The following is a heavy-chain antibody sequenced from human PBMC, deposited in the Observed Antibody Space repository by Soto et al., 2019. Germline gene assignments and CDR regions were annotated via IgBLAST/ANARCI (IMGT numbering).Heavy chain of an antibody. Sequence: GASVKVSCKASGGTFSSYAISWVRQAPGQGLEWMGGIIPIFGTANYAQKFQGRVTITADKSTSTAYMELSSLRSEDTAVYYCASYHARITRFGVVNYYYGLDVWVQGTTVSVSS. V-gene: IGHV1-69*06. D-gene: IGHD3-3*01. CDR1: GGTFSSYA. CDR2: IIPIFGTA. J-gene: IGHJ6*02. CDR3: ASYHARITRFGVVNYYYGLDV.